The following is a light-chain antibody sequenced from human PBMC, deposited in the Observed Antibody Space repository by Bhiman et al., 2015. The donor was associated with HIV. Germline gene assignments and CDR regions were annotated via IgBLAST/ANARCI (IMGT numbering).Light chain of an antibody. J-gene: IGLJ1*01. CDR2: DVS. CDR3: AAWDDSLSGPDV. V-gene: IGLV2-14*03. CDR1: GSDVGGYNH. Sequence: QSALTQPASVSGSPGQSITISCTGSGSDVGGYNHVSWYQQHPGKAPKLMIYDVSNRPSGVSNRFSGSKSGTSASLAISGLRSEDEADYYCAAWDDSLSGPDVFGTGTKVTVL.